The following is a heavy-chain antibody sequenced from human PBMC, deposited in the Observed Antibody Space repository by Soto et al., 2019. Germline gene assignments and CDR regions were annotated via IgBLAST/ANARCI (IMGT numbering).Heavy chain of an antibody. J-gene: IGHJ5*02. Sequence: QVQLQESGPGLVKPSQTLSLTCTVSGGSISSGGYYWSWIRQHPGKGLEWIGYIYYSGSTYYNPSLKSRVTISVDTSKNQFSLKLSSVTAADTAVYYCARGMEGLLWFGELLSNWFDPWGQGTLVTVSS. CDR2: IYYSGST. CDR3: ARGMEGLLWFGELLSNWFDP. V-gene: IGHV4-31*03. D-gene: IGHD3-10*01. CDR1: GGSISSGGYY.